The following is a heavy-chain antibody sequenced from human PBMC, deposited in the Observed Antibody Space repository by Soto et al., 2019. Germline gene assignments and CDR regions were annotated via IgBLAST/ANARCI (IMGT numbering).Heavy chain of an antibody. V-gene: IGHV3-7*01. J-gene: IGHJ6*02. CDR1: GFTFSNYA. CDR3: ARDSPPNYYYYGMDV. CDR2: IKQDGSEK. Sequence: PGGSLGLSCAASGFTFSNYAMSWVRQAPGKGPEWVANIKQDGSEKYYVDSVKGRFTISRDNAKNSLYLQMNSLRAEDTAVYYCARDSPPNYYYYGMDVWGQGTTVTVSS.